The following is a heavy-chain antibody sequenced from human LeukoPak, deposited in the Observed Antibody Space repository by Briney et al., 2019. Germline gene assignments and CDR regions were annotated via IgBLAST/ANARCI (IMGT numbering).Heavy chain of an antibody. J-gene: IGHJ5*02. D-gene: IGHD6-19*01. V-gene: IGHV3-15*01. Sequence: PGGSLRLSCAASGFTFSNAWMSWVRQTPRKRLEWVGRIKSKTDGGTTDYAAPVKGRFTISRDDSKNTLYLQMNSLKTEDTAVYYCTTDDSSGWYRWFDPWGQGTLVTVPS. CDR1: GFTFSNAW. CDR2: IKSKTDGGTT. CDR3: TTDDSSGWYRWFDP.